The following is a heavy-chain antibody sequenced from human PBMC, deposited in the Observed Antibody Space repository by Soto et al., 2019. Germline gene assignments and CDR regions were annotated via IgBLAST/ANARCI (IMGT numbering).Heavy chain of an antibody. CDR1: GGSISSGDYY. CDR3: ARVEGGYYDSSGYTHLFDY. D-gene: IGHD3-22*01. CDR2: IYYSGST. J-gene: IGHJ4*02. Sequence: QVQLQESGPGLVKPSQTLPLTCTVSGGSISSGDYYWSWIRQPPGKGLEWIGYIYYSGSTYYNPSLKSRVTISVDTSKNQFSLKLSSVTAADTAVYYCARVEGGYYDSSGYTHLFDYWGQGTLVTVSS. V-gene: IGHV4-30-4*01.